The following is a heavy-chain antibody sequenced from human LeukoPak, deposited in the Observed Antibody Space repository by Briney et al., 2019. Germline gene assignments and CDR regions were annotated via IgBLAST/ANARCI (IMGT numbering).Heavy chain of an antibody. D-gene: IGHD2-2*01. J-gene: IGHJ3*02. Sequence: GGSLRLSCAASGLSFNTYSMNWVRQAPGKGLELVSSISSTSAHIFYADSVKGRFSISRDNAKNSLYLQMNSLRVEDTAVYYCTSRYCTTTNCYSFDNWGQGTLVTVSS. CDR3: TSRYCTTTNCYSFDN. CDR2: ISSTSAHI. V-gene: IGHV3-21*01. CDR1: GLSFNTYS.